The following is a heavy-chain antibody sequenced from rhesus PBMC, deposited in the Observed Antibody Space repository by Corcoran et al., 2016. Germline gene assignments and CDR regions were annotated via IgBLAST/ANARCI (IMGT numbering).Heavy chain of an antibody. D-gene: IGHD6-43*01. Sequence: QVQLQESGPGLVKPSETLSLTCAVPGGSIRGDYWNWIRPPPGRGVEWIGYIGGSSGSTYYNPSLKSRVTISTDTSKNQFSLKLSSVTAADTAVYYCARTLYSSSYGNYFDYWGQGVLVTVSS. CDR3: ARTLYSSSYGNYFDY. CDR2: IGGSSGST. J-gene: IGHJ4*01. V-gene: IGHV4-165*02. CDR1: GGSIRGDY.